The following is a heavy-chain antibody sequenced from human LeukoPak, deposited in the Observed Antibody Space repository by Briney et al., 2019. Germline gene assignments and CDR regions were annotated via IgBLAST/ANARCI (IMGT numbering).Heavy chain of an antibody. CDR2: TYTGGTT. J-gene: IGHJ4*02. Sequence: PGGSLRLSCVASGFSVSNNYMSWVRQAPGKGLEWVSVTYTGGTTHYADSVKGRFLISRDNSKNSLYLQMNSLRVEDTAVYYCAKSRSDAAAAVRDWGQGTLVNVSS. V-gene: IGHV3-66*01. CDR1: GFSVSNNY. CDR3: AKSRSDAAAAVRD. D-gene: IGHD6-13*01.